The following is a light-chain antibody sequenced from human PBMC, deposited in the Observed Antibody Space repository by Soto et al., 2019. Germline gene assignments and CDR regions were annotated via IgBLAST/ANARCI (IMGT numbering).Light chain of an antibody. CDR3: GAWDISLSGGV. J-gene: IGLJ3*02. CDR2: EDN. V-gene: IGLV1-51*02. CDR1: SSNIGIDF. Sequence: QSVLTQPPSVSAAPGQAVTISCSWSSSNIGIDFVSWYQHLPGTAPKLLNYEDNKRPACTPDRFSGSKSGTLATLVITGLQTWDEADYYCGAWDISLSGGVFGGGTKLTVL.